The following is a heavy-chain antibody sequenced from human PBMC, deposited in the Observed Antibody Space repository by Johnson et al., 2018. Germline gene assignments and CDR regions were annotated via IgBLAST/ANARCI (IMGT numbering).Heavy chain of an antibody. D-gene: IGHD2-21*01. Sequence: QVQLQESGPGLVKPSETLSLTCTVSGGSISSYYWSWIRQPPGKGMEWIGYIYYSGSTNFNPSLKSRVTISVDKSKNPFSLKLRSVTAADTAVFYCARGYSSLIDYYYYMDVWGKGTTVTVSS. J-gene: IGHJ6*03. V-gene: IGHV4-59*01. CDR3: ARGYSSLIDYYYYMDV. CDR2: IYYSGST. CDR1: GGSISSYY.